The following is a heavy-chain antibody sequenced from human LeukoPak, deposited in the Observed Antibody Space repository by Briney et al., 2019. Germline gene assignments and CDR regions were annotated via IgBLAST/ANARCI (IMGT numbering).Heavy chain of an antibody. CDR2: IIPILGIA. CDR3: ARVETAERGRGSRYYYGSGSHIDY. Sequence: SVKVSCKASGGTFSSYAISWVRQAPGQGLEWMGRIIPILGIANYAQKFQGRVTITADKSTSTAYMELSSLRSEDTAVYYCARVETAERGRGSRYYYGSGSHIDYWGQGTLVAVSS. CDR1: GGTFSSYA. J-gene: IGHJ4*02. D-gene: IGHD3-10*01. V-gene: IGHV1-69*04.